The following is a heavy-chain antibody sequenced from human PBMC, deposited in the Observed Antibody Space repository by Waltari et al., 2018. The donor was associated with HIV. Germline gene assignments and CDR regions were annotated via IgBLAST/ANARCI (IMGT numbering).Heavy chain of an antibody. CDR2: IIPIFGTA. Sequence: QAQPVQSGAEVKKPGSAVKVSCKDSGGTLSSSANSRVRQAPGQGLEWMGVIIPIFGTADYAREFQGRATGTADESTGAAYMGLSSLRSEDTAVYYCARTSFSGPWDCWGQGTLVTVSS. V-gene: IGHV1-69*01. D-gene: IGHD3-10*01. J-gene: IGHJ4*02. CDR3: ARTSFSGPWDC. CDR1: GGTLSSSA.